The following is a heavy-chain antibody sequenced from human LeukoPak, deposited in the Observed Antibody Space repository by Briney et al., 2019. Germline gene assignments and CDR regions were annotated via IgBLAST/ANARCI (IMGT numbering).Heavy chain of an antibody. CDR2: IIPIFGTA. J-gene: IGHJ6*04. Sequence: SVKVSCKASGYTFTSYGISWVRQAPGQGLEWMGGIIPIFGTANYAQKFQGRVTITVDESTSTAYMELSSLRSEDTAVYYCARARYSYGYDSDVWGKGTTVTVSS. CDR1: GYTFTSYG. CDR3: ARARYSYGYDSDV. D-gene: IGHD5-18*01. V-gene: IGHV1-69*13.